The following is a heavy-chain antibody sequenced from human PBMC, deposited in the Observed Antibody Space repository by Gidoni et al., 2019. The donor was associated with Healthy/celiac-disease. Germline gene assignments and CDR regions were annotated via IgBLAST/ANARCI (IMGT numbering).Heavy chain of an antibody. J-gene: IGHJ5*02. V-gene: IGHV3-23*01. Sequence: GRFTISRDNSKNTLYLQMNSLRAEDTAVYYCARTHTFPIAAAGTGNWFDPWGQGTLVTVSS. D-gene: IGHD6-13*01. CDR3: ARTHTFPIAAAGTGNWFDP.